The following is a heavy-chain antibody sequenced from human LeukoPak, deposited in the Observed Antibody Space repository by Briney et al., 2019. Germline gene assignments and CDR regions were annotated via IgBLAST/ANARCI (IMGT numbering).Heavy chain of an antibody. CDR1: GFTFSSYS. V-gene: IGHV3-21*04. J-gene: IGHJ4*02. Sequence: RTGGSLRLSCAASGFTFSSYSMNWVRQAPGKGLEWVSSISSSSSYIYYADSVKGRFTISRDNAKNSLYLQMNSLRAEDTALYYCAKVRYGTRAFDYWGQGTLVTVSS. D-gene: IGHD2-2*01. CDR3: AKVRYGTRAFDY. CDR2: ISSSSSYI.